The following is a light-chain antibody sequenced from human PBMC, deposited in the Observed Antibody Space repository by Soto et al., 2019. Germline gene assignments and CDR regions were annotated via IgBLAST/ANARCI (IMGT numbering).Light chain of an antibody. CDR3: SSYGGFNNVL. CDR1: GTDVGQYNY. V-gene: IGLV2-8*01. Sequence: QSALTQPPSASGSPGQSVTISCTGVGTDVGQYNYVSWYQQHPGKAPKLLIHHVSRRPSGVPARFSGSKSGNTASLTVSGLQTEDDADYYCSSYGGFNNVLFGGGTKLTVL. J-gene: IGLJ2*01. CDR2: HVS.